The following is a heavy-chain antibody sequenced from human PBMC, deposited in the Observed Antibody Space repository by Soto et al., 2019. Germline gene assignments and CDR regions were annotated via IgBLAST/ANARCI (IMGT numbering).Heavy chain of an antibody. V-gene: IGHV2-5*02. Sequence: QITLKESGPTLVKPTQTLTLTCIFSGFSFSADGVGVGWIRQPPGKALEWLALIYWDDDTRYRPSLKSRLTIPKDTSKNQVVLTMTNMDPVDTGTYYCAHAYGGTSWPNDAFDVWGQGTVVTVSS. J-gene: IGHJ3*01. CDR1: GFSFSADGVG. CDR3: AHAYGGTSWPNDAFDV. D-gene: IGHD2-2*01. CDR2: IYWDDDT.